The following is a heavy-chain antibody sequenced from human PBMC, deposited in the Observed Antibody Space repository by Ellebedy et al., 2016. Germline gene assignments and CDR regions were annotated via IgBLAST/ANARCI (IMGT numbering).Heavy chain of an antibody. D-gene: IGHD3-16*01. CDR2: VSPYNGNT. V-gene: IGHV1-18*01. CDR1: GDSFNNYA. J-gene: IGHJ3*02. CDR3: ARLGVDSGIKYADASDI. Sequence: ASVKVSCXASGDSFNNYAFNWVRQAPGQGLEWMGWVSPYNGNTNYAQKFQGRVIMTADTSTTTAYMELRSLRSDDTALYYCARLGVDSGIKYADASDIWGQGTMVTVSS.